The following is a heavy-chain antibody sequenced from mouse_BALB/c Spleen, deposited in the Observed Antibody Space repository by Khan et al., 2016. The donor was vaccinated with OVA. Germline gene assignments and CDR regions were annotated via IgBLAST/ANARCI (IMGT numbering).Heavy chain of an antibody. CDR3: SRVGHYHGNYGAWFAY. J-gene: IGHJ3*01. CDR2: INPSNIYT. D-gene: IGHD2-1*01. V-gene: IGHV1-4*01. Sequence: QVQLQQSGAELARPGASVKMSCKASGYTFTSYTIHWVKQRPGQGLEWIGYINPSNIYTNYNQKFRDKATLTADKSSRTAYIQLSSLTSEDSAVYYCSRVGHYHGNYGAWFAYWGQGTLVTVAA. CDR1: GYTFTSYT.